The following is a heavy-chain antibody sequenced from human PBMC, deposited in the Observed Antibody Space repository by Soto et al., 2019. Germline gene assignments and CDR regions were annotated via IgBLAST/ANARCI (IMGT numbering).Heavy chain of an antibody. D-gene: IGHD2-15*01. Sequence: PGGSLRLSCAASGFTFSSYAMHWVRQAPGKGLEWVANIKQDGSEKYYVDSVKGRFTISRDNAKNSLYLQMNSLRAEDTAVYYCARDGSVVVVAATPLEGWGQGTLVTVSS. J-gene: IGHJ4*02. CDR2: IKQDGSEK. V-gene: IGHV3-7*03. CDR3: ARDGSVVVVAATPLEG. CDR1: GFTFSSYA.